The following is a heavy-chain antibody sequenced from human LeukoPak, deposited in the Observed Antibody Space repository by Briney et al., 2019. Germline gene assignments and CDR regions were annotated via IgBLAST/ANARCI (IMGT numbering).Heavy chain of an antibody. CDR2: IYPGDSDT. Sequence: GESLKISCEGSGYIFSNYWLGWVRQMPGKGLEWMGIIYPGDSDTRYSPSFQGQVTISADKSISTAYLQWSSLKASDTATYYCARVDYYDRSGYFDYWGQGTQVTVSS. CDR1: GYIFSNYW. J-gene: IGHJ4*02. V-gene: IGHV5-51*01. D-gene: IGHD3-22*01. CDR3: ARVDYYDRSGYFDY.